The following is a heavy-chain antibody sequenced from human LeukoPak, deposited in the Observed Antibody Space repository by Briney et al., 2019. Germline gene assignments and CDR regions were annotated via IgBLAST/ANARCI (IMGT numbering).Heavy chain of an antibody. D-gene: IGHD3-22*01. CDR3: ARGYDSSAEAFDI. Sequence: GGSLRLSCAASGFTFSSYWMSWVRQAPGKGLEWVSGINWNGGSTGYADSVKGRFTISRDNAKNSLYLQMNSLRAEDTALYYCARGYDSSAEAFDIWGQGTMVTVSS. CDR2: INWNGGST. V-gene: IGHV3-20*04. J-gene: IGHJ3*02. CDR1: GFTFSSYW.